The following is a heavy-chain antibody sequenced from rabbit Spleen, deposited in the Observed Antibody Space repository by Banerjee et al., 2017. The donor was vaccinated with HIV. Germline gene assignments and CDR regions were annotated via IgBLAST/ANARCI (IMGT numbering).Heavy chain of an antibody. Sequence: EQLVESGGGLVQPAGSLTLTCKASGFSFSDRDVMCWVRQAPGKGLKWIACINTATGSTAYASWAKGRFTISKSSSTTVTLQMTSLTAADTATYFCARGSAAMTMVITGFYLTLWGPGTLVTVS. CDR2: INTATGST. CDR1: GFSFSDRDV. J-gene: IGHJ4*01. D-gene: IGHD2-1*01. CDR3: ARGSAAMTMVITGFYLTL. V-gene: IGHV1S45*01.